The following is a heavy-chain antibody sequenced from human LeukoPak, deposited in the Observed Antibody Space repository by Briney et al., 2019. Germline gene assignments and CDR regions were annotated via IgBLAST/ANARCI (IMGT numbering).Heavy chain of an antibody. Sequence: GGSLRLSCAASGFTFSSYGIHWVRQAPGKGLEWVAFIRYDGSNTYYADSVKGRFTISRDNSKNTVYLQMNSLRSEDTAVYYCAKDLGSGWTTGPLHYFDYWGQGTLVTVSS. CDR1: GFTFSSYG. D-gene: IGHD6-19*01. CDR2: IRYDGSNT. V-gene: IGHV3-30*02. CDR3: AKDLGSGWTTGPLHYFDY. J-gene: IGHJ4*02.